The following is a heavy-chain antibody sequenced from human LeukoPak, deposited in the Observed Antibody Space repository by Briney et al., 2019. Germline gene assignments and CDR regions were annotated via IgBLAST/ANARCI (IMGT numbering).Heavy chain of an antibody. CDR3: AIEIRYLDWIINWFDP. CDR1: GYTFSGYY. Sequence: ASVKVSCKASGYTFSGYYIHWVRQAPGQGLEWMGCINPNTGGTNYAQNFQGRVAMTMDTSISTAFMELSGLRSDDTAIYYCAIEIRYLDWIINWFDPWGQGTLVTVSS. V-gene: IGHV1-2*02. J-gene: IGHJ5*02. CDR2: INPNTGGT. D-gene: IGHD3-9*01.